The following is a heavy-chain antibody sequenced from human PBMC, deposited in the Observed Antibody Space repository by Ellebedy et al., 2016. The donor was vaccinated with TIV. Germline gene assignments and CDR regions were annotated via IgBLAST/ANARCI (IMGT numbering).Heavy chain of an antibody. CDR3: ARTYSGTYVDY. D-gene: IGHD1-26*01. CDR1: GFTFSGSA. J-gene: IGHJ4*02. Sequence: GESLKISCAASGFTFSGSAMHWVRQASGKGLVWVGRIRSKANSYATAYAASVKGRFTISRDDSKNTAYLQMNSLKTEDTAVYYCARTYSGTYVDYWGQGTLVTVSS. CDR2: IRSKANSYAT. V-gene: IGHV3-73*01.